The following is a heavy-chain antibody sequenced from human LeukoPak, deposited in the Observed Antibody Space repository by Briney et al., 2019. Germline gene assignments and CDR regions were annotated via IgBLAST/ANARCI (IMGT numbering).Heavy chain of an antibody. CDR2: TRNEVHKYTT. V-gene: IGHV3-72*01. Sequence: GGSLRLSCAASGFTFSDYFMHWVRQAPGKGLEWVGRTRNEVHKYTTEYAASVKDRFTISRDNSKNSLYLQMTSLKTEDTAVYYXXXXXXCGGDCXSXXXXXWXKGXTVTVSS. CDR1: GFTFSDYF. D-gene: IGHD2-21*02. J-gene: IGHJ6*04. CDR3: XXXXXCGGDCXSXXXXX.